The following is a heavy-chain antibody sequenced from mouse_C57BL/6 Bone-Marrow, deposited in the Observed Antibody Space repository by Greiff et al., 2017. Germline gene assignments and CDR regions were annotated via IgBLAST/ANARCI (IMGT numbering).Heavy chain of an antibody. CDR1: GYTFTNYW. J-gene: IGHJ4*01. Sequence: VQLLQSGAELVRPGTSVKMSCTASGYTFTNYWIGWAKQRPGHGLEWIGDIYPGGGYTNYTEKFKGKATLTADKSSSTAYMQFSSLTSEDSAIYDCAGYYCGSSYGYDMDYWGQGTSVTVSS. CDR2: IYPGGGYT. V-gene: IGHV1-63*01. CDR3: AGYYCGSSYGYDMDY. D-gene: IGHD1-1*01.